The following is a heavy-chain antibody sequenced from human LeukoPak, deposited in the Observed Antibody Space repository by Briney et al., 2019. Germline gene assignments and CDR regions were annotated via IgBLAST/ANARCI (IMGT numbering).Heavy chain of an antibody. Sequence: SETLSLTCAVYGESISSYYWSWIRQPPGKGLEWIGYIYNSGSTNYNPSLKSRVTISADTSKNQFALKLSSVTAADTAVYYCAGTYKYSYYYYMDVWGKGTTVTISS. CDR1: GESISSYY. J-gene: IGHJ6*03. CDR2: IYNSGST. CDR3: AGTYKYSYYYYMDV. V-gene: IGHV4-59*01. D-gene: IGHD1-14*01.